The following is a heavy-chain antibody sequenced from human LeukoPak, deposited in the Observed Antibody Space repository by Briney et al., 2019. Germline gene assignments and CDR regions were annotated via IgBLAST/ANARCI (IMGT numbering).Heavy chain of an antibody. V-gene: IGHV3-21*01. Sequence: PGGSLRLSCAASGFTFSSYSMNWVRQAPGKGLEWVSSISSSSYIYHADSVKGRFTISRDNAKNSLYLQMNSLRAEDTAVYYCARDGGYYDSSGYPPDAFDIWGQGTMVTVSS. CDR1: GFTFSSYS. CDR3: ARDGGYYDSSGYPPDAFDI. D-gene: IGHD3-22*01. J-gene: IGHJ3*02. CDR2: ISSSSYI.